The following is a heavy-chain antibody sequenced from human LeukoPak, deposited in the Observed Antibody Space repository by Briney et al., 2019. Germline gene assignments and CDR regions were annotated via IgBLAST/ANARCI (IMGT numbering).Heavy chain of an antibody. V-gene: IGHV3-23*01. D-gene: IGHD3-10*01. J-gene: IGHJ4*02. CDR2: ISGSGGST. CDR1: GFTFSSYA. CDR3: AKDRVSYYYGSGSYPYYFDY. Sequence: GGSLRLSCAASGFTFSSYAMSWVRQAPGKGLEWVSAISGSGGSTNYADSVKGRFTISRDNSKNTLYLQMNSLRAEDTAVYYCAKDRVSYYYGSGSYPYYFDYWGQGTLVTVSS.